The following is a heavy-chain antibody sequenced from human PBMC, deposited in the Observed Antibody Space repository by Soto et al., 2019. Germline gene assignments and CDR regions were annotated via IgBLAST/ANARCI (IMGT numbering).Heavy chain of an antibody. CDR1: GGSISSGDYY. V-gene: IGHV4-30-4*01. CDR3: AREATVRSLDIVATTFDY. Sequence: LSLTCTVSGGSISSGDYYWSWIRQPPGKGLEWIGYIYYSGSTYYNPSLKSRVTISVDTSKNQFSLKLSSVTAADTAVYYCAREATVRSLDIVATTFDYWGQGTLVTVSS. D-gene: IGHD5-12*01. CDR2: IYYSGST. J-gene: IGHJ4*02.